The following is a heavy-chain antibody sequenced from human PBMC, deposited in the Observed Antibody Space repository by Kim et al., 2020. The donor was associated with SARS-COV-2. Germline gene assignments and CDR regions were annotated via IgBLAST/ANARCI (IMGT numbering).Heavy chain of an antibody. V-gene: IGHV1-2*02. Sequence: GTKYAPEFQGRVTMTRDTSITTAYMELSSLRSDDTAVYYCARDQLGIGAYWGQGTLVTVSS. CDR2: GT. D-gene: IGHD7-27*01. CDR3: ARDQLGIGAY. J-gene: IGHJ4*02.